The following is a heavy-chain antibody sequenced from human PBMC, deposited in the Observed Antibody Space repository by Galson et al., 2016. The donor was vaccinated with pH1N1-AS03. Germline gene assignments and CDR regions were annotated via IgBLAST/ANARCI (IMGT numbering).Heavy chain of an antibody. J-gene: IGHJ4*02. D-gene: IGHD6-19*01. Sequence: SVKVSCKASGYTFSAYAMHWVRQAPGQRLEWMGWLNSTSGNTEYTQKFQGRVTITRDTSASTASMELSSLRSEDTAVYYCAKVGIVISSGWYGRFDYWGQGTLVTVSS. CDR2: LNSTSGNT. CDR1: GYTFSAYA. CDR3: AKVGIVISSGWYGRFDY. V-gene: IGHV1-3*01.